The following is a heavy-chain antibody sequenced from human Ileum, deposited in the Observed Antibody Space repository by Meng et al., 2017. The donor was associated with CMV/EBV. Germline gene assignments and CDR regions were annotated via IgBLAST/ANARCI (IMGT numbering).Heavy chain of an antibody. D-gene: IGHD6-13*01. V-gene: IGHV3-21*01. J-gene: IGHJ4*02. CDR1: GFTFSGYR. CDR2: ISSSSRYI. Sequence: GESLKISCAASGFTFSGYRMNWVRQAPGKGLEWVSSISSSSRYIFYADSMKGRFTISRDNAKNSLYLQMNSLRAEDTAVYYCAKSVLAADGTCGFDYWGQGTLVTVSS. CDR3: AKSVLAADGTCGFDY.